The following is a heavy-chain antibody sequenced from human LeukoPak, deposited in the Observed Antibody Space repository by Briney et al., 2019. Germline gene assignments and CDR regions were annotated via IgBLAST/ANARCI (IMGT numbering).Heavy chain of an antibody. CDR1: GFTFSYFY. Sequence: GGSLRLSCAASGFTFSYFYMSWIRQAPGKGLEWVSYISSSGSTIYYADSVKGRFTISRDNAKNSLYLQMNSLRAEDTAVYYCAREGGEWELLRTFDYWGQGTLVTVSS. V-gene: IGHV3-11*04. J-gene: IGHJ4*02. CDR3: AREGGEWELLRTFDY. CDR2: ISSSGSTI. D-gene: IGHD1-26*01.